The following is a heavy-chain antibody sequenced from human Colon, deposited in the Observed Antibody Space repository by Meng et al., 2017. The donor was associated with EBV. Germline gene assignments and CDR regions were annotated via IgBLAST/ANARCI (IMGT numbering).Heavy chain of an antibody. Sequence: QLQEPGQGLVKPSAALFLTCTASGGSSVSYYCSWIRQPPGKGLEWIGYIYDSGSTNYNPSLKSRVTISVDTSKNQFSLKLSSVTAADTAVYYCARHFINSFDPWGQGTLVTVSS. CDR2: IYDSGST. V-gene: IGHV4-59*08. J-gene: IGHJ5*02. CDR3: ARHFINSFDP. CDR1: GGSSVSYY.